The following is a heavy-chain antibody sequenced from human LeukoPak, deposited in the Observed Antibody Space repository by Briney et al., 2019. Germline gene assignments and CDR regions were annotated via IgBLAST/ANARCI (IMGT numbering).Heavy chain of an antibody. Sequence: ASVTVSCKASGGTFSSYAISWVRQAPGQGLEWMGGIIPIFGTANYAQKFQGRVTITADESTSTAYMELSSLRSEDTAVYYCARIGRGAWSYSSIDYWGQGTLVTVSS. CDR3: ARIGRGAWSYSSIDY. CDR1: GGTFSSYA. V-gene: IGHV1-69*13. CDR2: IIPIFGTA. J-gene: IGHJ4*02. D-gene: IGHD1-26*01.